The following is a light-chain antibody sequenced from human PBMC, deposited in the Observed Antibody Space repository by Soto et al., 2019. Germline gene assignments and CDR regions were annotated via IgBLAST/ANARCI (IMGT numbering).Light chain of an antibody. CDR3: QQYHKWPIT. Sequence: EILMAQSPATLSVSPGEGATLACRASQSVNSNLAWYRHRTGQAPRLLIYRASTRAAGLPDRFSGSGSGTEFTLTISSLQPEDFSVYYCQQYHKWPITFGQGTRLEIK. V-gene: IGKV3-15*01. J-gene: IGKJ5*01. CDR1: QSVNSN. CDR2: RAS.